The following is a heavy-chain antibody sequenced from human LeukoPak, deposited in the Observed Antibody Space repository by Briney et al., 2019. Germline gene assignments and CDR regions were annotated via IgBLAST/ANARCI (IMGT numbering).Heavy chain of an antibody. J-gene: IGHJ3*02. V-gene: IGHV1-69*05. CDR2: IIPIFGTA. Sequence: SVKVSCKASGGTFSSYAISWVRQAPGQGLEWMGGIIPIFGTANYAQKFQGRVTITTDESTSTAYMELSSLRSEDTAVYYCAREQYCSSTSCWGSDAFDIWGQGTMVTVSS. D-gene: IGHD2-2*01. CDR1: GGTFSSYA. CDR3: AREQYCSSTSCWGSDAFDI.